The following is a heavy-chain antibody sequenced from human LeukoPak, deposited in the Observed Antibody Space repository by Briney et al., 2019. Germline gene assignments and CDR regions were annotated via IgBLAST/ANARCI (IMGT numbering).Heavy chain of an antibody. CDR1: GYTFTSYG. CDR2: ISAYNGNT. CDR3: ASTPYYYDSSGYYLFDY. Sequence: GASVKVSCKASGYTFTSYGISWVRQAPGQGLEWMGWISAYNGNTNYAQKLQGRVTMTTDTSTSTAYMELRSLRSDDTAVYYCASTPYYYDSSGYYLFDYWGQGTLVTVSS. D-gene: IGHD3-22*01. V-gene: IGHV1-18*01. J-gene: IGHJ4*02.